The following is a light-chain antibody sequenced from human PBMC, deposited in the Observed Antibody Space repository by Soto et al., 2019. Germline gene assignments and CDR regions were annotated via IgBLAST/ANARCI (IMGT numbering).Light chain of an antibody. Sequence: EIVVTQSPATLSVSPGERATLSCRASQSVSSNFAWFQQRPGQAPRLLIYGASTRATGIPARFSGSGSGTEFTLTISSLQSEDFAVYYCQQYNNWWTFGQGTKVEIK. J-gene: IGKJ1*01. CDR3: QQYNNWWT. CDR2: GAS. V-gene: IGKV3-15*01. CDR1: QSVSSN.